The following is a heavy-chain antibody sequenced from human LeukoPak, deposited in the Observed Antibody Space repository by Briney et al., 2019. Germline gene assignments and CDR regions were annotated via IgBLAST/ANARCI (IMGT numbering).Heavy chain of an antibody. Sequence: GASVTVSCKASGGTFRTYAINWVRQAPGQGLEWMGGINVIFGTSNYAQKFQGRVTISADESTSTAYVELSRLTSEDTAVYYCATHSVVVYPPEKRYWGQGTLLTVSS. V-gene: IGHV1-69*13. CDR2: INVIFGTS. D-gene: IGHD2-15*01. CDR3: ATHSVVVYPPEKRY. CDR1: GGTFRTYA. J-gene: IGHJ4*02.